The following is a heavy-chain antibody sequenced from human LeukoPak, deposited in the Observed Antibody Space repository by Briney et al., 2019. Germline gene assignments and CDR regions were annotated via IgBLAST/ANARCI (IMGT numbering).Heavy chain of an antibody. J-gene: IGHJ4*02. CDR2: ISYDGSNK. Sequence: GGSLRLSCAASGFTLSSYAMHWVRQAPGKGLEWVAVISYDGSNKYYADSVKGRFTISRDNSKNTLYLQMNSLRAEDTAVYYCARDSAIFGVVIISGYFDYWGQGTLVTVSS. V-gene: IGHV3-30-3*01. CDR1: GFTLSSYA. D-gene: IGHD3-3*01. CDR3: ARDSAIFGVVIISGYFDY.